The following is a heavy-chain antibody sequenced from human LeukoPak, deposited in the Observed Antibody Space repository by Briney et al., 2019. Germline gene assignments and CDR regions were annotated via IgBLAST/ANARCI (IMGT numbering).Heavy chain of an antibody. V-gene: IGHV4-4*07. CDR3: ARGYSSWDTEYFQH. D-gene: IGHD6-19*01. CDR1: SGSISSYY. J-gene: IGHJ1*01. Sequence: PSQTLSLTRTVPSGSISSYYWSWIRQPAGKGLEWIGRIYTSGSTNYNPSPTSRVTMSVDTSKNQFSLKLSSVTAADTAVYYCARGYSSWDTEYFQHWGQGTLVTVSS. CDR2: IYTSGST.